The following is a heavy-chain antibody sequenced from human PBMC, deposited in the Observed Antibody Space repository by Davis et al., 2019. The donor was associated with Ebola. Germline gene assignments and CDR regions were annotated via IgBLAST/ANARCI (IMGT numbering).Heavy chain of an antibody. V-gene: IGHV4-34*01. J-gene: IGHJ4*02. CDR2: INHSGST. D-gene: IGHD6-13*01. CDR1: GGSFSGYY. Sequence: MPSETLSLTCAVYGGSFSGYYWSWIRQPPGKGLEWIGEINHSGSTYYNPSLKSRVTISVDRSKNQFSLKLSSVTAADTAVYYCASLLGAAAGFDYWGQGTLVTVSS. CDR3: ASLLGAAAGFDY.